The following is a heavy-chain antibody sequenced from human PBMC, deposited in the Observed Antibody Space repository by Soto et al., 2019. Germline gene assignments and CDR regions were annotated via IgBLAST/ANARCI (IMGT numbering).Heavy chain of an antibody. D-gene: IGHD3-3*02. CDR3: AAGVFIDGNSQLLGYYYYGMDV. CDR2: IVVGSGNT. J-gene: IGHJ6*02. CDR1: GFTFTSSA. Sequence: SVKVSCKASGFTFTSSAVQWVRQARGQRLEWIGWIVVGSGNTNYAQKFQERVTITRDMSTSTAYMELSSLRSEDTAVYYCAAGVFIDGNSQLLGYYYYGMDVWGQGTTVTVSS. V-gene: IGHV1-58*01.